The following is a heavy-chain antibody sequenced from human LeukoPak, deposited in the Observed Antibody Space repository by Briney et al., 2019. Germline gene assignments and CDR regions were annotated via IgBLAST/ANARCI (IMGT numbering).Heavy chain of an antibody. V-gene: IGHV4-34*01. CDR1: GGSFSGYY. J-gene: IGHJ2*01. D-gene: IGHD5-18*01. CDR2: INHSGST. Sequence: SETLSLTCAVYGGSFSGYYWSWIRQPPGKGLEWMGEINHSGSTNYNPSLKSRVTISVDTSKNQFSLKLSSVTAADTAVYYCARGLGYSYGYLSWYFDLWGRGTLVTVSS. CDR3: ARGLGYSYGYLSWYFDL.